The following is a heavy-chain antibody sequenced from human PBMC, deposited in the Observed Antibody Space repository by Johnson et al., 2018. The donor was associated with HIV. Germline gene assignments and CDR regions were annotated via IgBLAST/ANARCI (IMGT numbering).Heavy chain of an antibody. CDR1: GFTFDDYA. J-gene: IGHJ3*02. CDR2: ISWNSGSI. CDR3: ARDPGFDDAFDI. Sequence: VQLVESGGGVVQPGWSLRLSCAASGFTFDDYAMHWVRQAPGKGLEWVSGISWNSGSIGYADSVKGRFTISRDNSKNSLYLQMNSLRAEDTAVYYCARDPGFDDAFDIWGQGTMVTVSS. V-gene: IGHV3-9*01.